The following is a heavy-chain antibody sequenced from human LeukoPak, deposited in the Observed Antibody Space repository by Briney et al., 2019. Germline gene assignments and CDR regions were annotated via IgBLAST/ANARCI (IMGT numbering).Heavy chain of an antibody. Sequence: QSGGSQRLSCAASGFNFSSYWMHWVRQDSGKGLVWVSRIKSDGSSRTYADSVKGRFTISRDNAKNTLYLQMNSLRAEDTAIYYCARGLRYFDWNGMDVWGQGTTVTVSS. V-gene: IGHV3-74*01. CDR3: ARGLRYFDWNGMDV. J-gene: IGHJ6*02. CDR1: GFNFSSYW. D-gene: IGHD3-9*01. CDR2: IKSDGSSR.